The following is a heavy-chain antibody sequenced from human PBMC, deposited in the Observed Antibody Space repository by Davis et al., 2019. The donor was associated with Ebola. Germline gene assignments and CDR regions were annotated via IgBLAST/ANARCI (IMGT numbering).Heavy chain of an antibody. CDR3: SGFGLE. V-gene: IGHV5-51*01. Sequence: GESLKISCKGSGYSFTNYWIAWVRQLPGKGLECMWIIYPGDSETRYSPSFQGHVTISVDKSISTVYLKWNSLKASDTAMYYCSGFGLEWGQGTLVTVSS. J-gene: IGHJ4*02. CDR2: IYPGDSET. CDR1: GYSFTNYW. D-gene: IGHD3/OR15-3a*01.